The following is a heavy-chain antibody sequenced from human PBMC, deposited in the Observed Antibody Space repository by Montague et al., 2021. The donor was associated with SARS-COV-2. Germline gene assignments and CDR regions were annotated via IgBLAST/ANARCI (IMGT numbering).Heavy chain of an antibody. J-gene: IGHJ3*02. CDR2: IYDSGST. V-gene: IGHV4-39*02. Sequence: SETLSLTCTVSGDSISSSNYYWGWIRQPPGKGLEWIGSIYDSGSTYYNPSLKSRVTISVDTSKNHFSLKLNSVTAADTAVYYCARRGRKLLPVATTIGGFDIWGQGTMITVSS. CDR1: GDSISSSNYY. CDR3: ARRGRKLLPVATTIGGFDI. D-gene: IGHD5-12*01.